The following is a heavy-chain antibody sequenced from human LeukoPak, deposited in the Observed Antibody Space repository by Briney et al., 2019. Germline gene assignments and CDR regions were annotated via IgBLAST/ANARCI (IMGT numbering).Heavy chain of an antibody. CDR2: ISSSSSYI. CDR3: AREPTGDCYWDY. V-gene: IGHV3-21*01. D-gene: IGHD2-21*02. CDR1: GFTFSSYS. Sequence: GGSLRLSCAASGFTFSSYSMNWVRQAPGKGLEWVSSISSSSSYIYYADSVKGRFTISRDNAKNSLYLQMNSLRAEDTAVYYCAREPTGDCYWDYWGQGTLVTVSS. J-gene: IGHJ4*02.